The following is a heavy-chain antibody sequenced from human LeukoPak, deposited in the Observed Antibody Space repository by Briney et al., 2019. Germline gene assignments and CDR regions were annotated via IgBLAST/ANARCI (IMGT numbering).Heavy chain of an antibody. D-gene: IGHD2-2*02. CDR1: GYTFTSYG. CDR3: ARDRLLPAAIRGDNWFDP. V-gene: IGHV1-18*01. J-gene: IGHJ5*02. CDR2: ISAYNGNT. Sequence: ASVKVSCKASGYTFTSYGISWVRQAPGQGLEWMGWISAYNGNTNYAQKLQGRVTMTTDTSTSTAYMELRSLRSDDTAVYYCARDRLLPAAIRGDNWFDPWGQGTLVTVSS.